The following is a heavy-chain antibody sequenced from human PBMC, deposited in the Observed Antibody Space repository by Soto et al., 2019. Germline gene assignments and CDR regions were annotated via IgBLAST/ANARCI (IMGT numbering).Heavy chain of an antibody. J-gene: IGHJ4*02. CDR3: VRQYYDFWTDYPDFDY. CDR2: ISPNSGRP. Sequence: QVQLVQSGAEVKRPGASVKVSCKTSGYTFTKYDISWVRQAPGQGLEWLGLISPNSGRPSYAQKFERRVTMTTATSTTTAYLELRSLRSDDTAVYYCVRQYYDFWTDYPDFDYWGQGTLVTVSS. D-gene: IGHD3-3*01. CDR1: GYTFTKYD. V-gene: IGHV1-18*04.